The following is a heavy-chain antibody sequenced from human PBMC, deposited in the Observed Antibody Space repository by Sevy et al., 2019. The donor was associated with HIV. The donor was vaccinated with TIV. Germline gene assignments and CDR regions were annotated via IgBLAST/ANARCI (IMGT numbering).Heavy chain of an antibody. CDR3: AREAYYYDSREENWFDP. J-gene: IGHJ5*02. Sequence: GGSRRLSCKASGFPLSTYSRHWFRQAPGKGLEGVQSISRTITTTYSEDSGKGRFTISGDNAKNSLYLQMNSLRDEDTAVYYCAREAYYYDSREENWFDPWGQGTLVTVSS. CDR1: GFPLSTYS. V-gene: IGHV3-48*02. D-gene: IGHD3-22*01. CDR2: ISRTITTT.